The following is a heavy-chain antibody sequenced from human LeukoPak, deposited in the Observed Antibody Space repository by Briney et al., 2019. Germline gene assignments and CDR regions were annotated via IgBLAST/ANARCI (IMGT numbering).Heavy chain of an antibody. Sequence: GASVKVSCKASGYTFIGYYIHWVRQAPGQGLEWMGWISDYNGNTNYAQKLQGRVTMTTDTSTSTAYMELRSLRSDDTAVYYCARDMGTVTTTMTPGQDAFDIWGQGTMVTVSS. CDR1: GYTFIGYY. J-gene: IGHJ3*02. V-gene: IGHV1-18*04. D-gene: IGHD4-17*01. CDR2: ISDYNGNT. CDR3: ARDMGTVTTTMTPGQDAFDI.